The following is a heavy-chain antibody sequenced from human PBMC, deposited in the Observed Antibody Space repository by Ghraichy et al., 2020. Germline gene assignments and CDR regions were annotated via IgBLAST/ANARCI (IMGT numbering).Heavy chain of an antibody. D-gene: IGHD6-6*01. Sequence: SGPTLVKPTQTLTLTCTFSGFSLSTTGMCVSWIRQPPGKALEWLARIDWDDDKYYSTSLKTRLNISKDTSKNQVVLGMTNMDPADTATYYCARIRLDSSSARYFDYWGQGALVTVSS. CDR2: IDWDDDK. V-gene: IGHV2-70*11. CDR1: GFSLSTTGMC. J-gene: IGHJ4*02. CDR3: ARIRLDSSSARYFDY.